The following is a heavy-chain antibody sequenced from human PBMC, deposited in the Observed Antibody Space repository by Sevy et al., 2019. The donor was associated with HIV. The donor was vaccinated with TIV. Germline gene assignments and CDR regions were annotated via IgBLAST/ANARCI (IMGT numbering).Heavy chain of an antibody. CDR3: ASPGYSGYDNYYYYGMDV. D-gene: IGHD5-12*01. CDR1: GFTFSSYA. J-gene: IGHJ6*02. Sequence: GGSLRLSCAASGFTFSSYAMHWVRQAPGKGLEWVAVISYDGSNKYYADSVKGRLTISRDNSKNTLYLQMNSLRAEDTAVYYCASPGYSGYDNYYYYGMDVWGQGTTVTVSS. CDR2: ISYDGSNK. V-gene: IGHV3-30-3*01.